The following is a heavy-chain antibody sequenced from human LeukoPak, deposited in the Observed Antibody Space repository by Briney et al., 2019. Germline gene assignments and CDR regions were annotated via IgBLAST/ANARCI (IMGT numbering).Heavy chain of an antibody. D-gene: IGHD4-17*01. Sequence: SDTLSLTCAVSGYSISTTNWWGWIRQPPGKGLEWLGYIYYSGGTYYNPSLKSRVIMSVDTSKNQFSLGLSFVTAADTAVYYCARSPYRVDDAPVRDYGDYRDWYFDLWGRGTLVTVSA. V-gene: IGHV4-28*01. CDR1: GYSISTTNW. J-gene: IGHJ2*01. CDR3: ARSPYRVDDAPVRDYGDYRDWYFDL. CDR2: IYYSGGT.